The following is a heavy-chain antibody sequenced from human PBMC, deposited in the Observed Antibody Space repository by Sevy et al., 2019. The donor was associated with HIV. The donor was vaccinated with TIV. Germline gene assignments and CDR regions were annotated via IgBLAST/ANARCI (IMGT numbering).Heavy chain of an antibody. CDR3: ARGGGYCGGDCYSIDY. CDR1: GFTFSSYV. CDR2: IWYDGTIK. J-gene: IGHJ4*02. V-gene: IGHV3-33*08. Sequence: GGSLRLSYAASGFTFSSYVMRWVRQAPGKGLEWVALIWYDGTIKYYADSVKGRFTISRDNSKDTLFLQMNSLTPEDTAVYYCARGGGYCGGDCYSIDYWGQGALVTVSS. D-gene: IGHD2-21*02.